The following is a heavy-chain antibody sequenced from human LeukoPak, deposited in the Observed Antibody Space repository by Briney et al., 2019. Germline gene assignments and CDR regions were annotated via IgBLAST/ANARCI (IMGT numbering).Heavy chain of an antibody. J-gene: IGHJ5*02. D-gene: IGHD3-22*01. CDR1: GFTFSSYS. V-gene: IGHV3-21*01. CDR3: AGRNEYYYDSSGYTLTNWSDP. Sequence: TGGSLRLSCAASGFTFSSYSMNWVRQAPGKGLEWVSSISSSSSYIYYADSVKGRFTISRDNAKNSLYLQMNSLRAEDTAVYYCAGRNEYYYDSSGYTLTNWSDPWGQGTLVTVSS. CDR2: ISSSSSYI.